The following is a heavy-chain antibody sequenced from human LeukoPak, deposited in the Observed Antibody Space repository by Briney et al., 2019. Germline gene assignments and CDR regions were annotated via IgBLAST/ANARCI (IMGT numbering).Heavy chain of an antibody. J-gene: IGHJ5*02. V-gene: IGHV4-59*01. D-gene: IGHD1-14*01. CDR3: TRAPRKAWFDP. CDR1: GGSISSFY. CDR2: TSYSGDT. Sequence: QSSETLSLTCSVSGGSISSFYCSWIRQPPGKGLEWIGYTSYSGDTIYNPSLKSRVTMSVDTSRKQFSLRLTSVTAADTAVYYCTRAPRKAWFDPWGQGTLVTVSS.